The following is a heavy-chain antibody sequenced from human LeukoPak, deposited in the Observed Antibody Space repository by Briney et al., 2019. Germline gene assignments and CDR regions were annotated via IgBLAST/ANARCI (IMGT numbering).Heavy chain of an antibody. CDR3: AKNDRGRPADY. V-gene: IGHV4-39*01. CDR1: GGSIGSGLYY. D-gene: IGHD1-26*01. J-gene: IGHJ4*02. Sequence: SETLSLTCSVSGGSIGSGLYYWSWIRQPPGKGLEWIVSMHYSGSTYYNPSLKSRVTISVDTSKNQYSLRLLSVTAADTSVYYCAKNDRGRPADYWGQGTLVTVSS. CDR2: MHYSGST.